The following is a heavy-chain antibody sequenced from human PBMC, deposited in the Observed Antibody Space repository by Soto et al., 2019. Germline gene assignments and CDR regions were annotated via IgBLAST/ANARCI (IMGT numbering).Heavy chain of an antibody. J-gene: IGHJ4*02. CDR1: GGSISSGDYY. CDR2: IYYSGST. V-gene: IGHV4-30-4*01. Sequence: SETLSLTCTVSGGSISSGDYYWRWIRQPPGKGLEWIGYIYYSGSTHYNPSLKSRVTISVDTSKNQFSLKLSSVTAADTAVYYCASGYTLHPTDYWGQGTLVTVSS. D-gene: IGHD6-13*01. CDR3: ASGYTLHPTDY.